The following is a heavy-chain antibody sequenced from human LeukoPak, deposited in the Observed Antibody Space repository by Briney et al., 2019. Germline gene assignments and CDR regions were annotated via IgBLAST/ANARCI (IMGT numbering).Heavy chain of an antibody. Sequence: GASVKVSFKASGYTFTSYGISWVRQAPGQGLEWMGWISAYNGNTNYAQKLQGRVTMTTDTSTSTACMELRSLRSDDTAVYYCARGRVGATTLFDYWGQGTLVTVSS. CDR3: ARGRVGATTLFDY. V-gene: IGHV1-18*01. D-gene: IGHD1-26*01. J-gene: IGHJ4*02. CDR2: ISAYNGNT. CDR1: GYTFTSYG.